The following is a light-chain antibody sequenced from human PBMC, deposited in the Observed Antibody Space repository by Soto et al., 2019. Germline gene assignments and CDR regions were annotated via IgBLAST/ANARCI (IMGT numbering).Light chain of an antibody. CDR1: QSVRSSY. CDR3: QQYGDSPRT. J-gene: IGKJ1*01. V-gene: IGKV3-20*01. Sequence: EIVLTQSPGTLSLSPGERATLSCRASQSVRSSYLAWYQQKRGQPPRLLIYDASSRATGIPDRFSGSGSGTDFTLTISRLEPEDFAVYYCQQYGDSPRTFGQGTKVEI. CDR2: DAS.